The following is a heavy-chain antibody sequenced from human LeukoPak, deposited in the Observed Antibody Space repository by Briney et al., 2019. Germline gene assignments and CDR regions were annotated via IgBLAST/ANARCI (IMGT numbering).Heavy chain of an antibody. CDR1: AESFSEYY. CDR2: INYRGRT. D-gene: IGHD3-16*02. Sequence: SETLSPTFGVSAESFSEYYWSLIRQPPGKGLEWIGEINYRGRTNYNPTLKKRVTIPLHRSKNQFYLRLTSVTAADTAVYYCARGPFDDYVRGSYRNTKRLDYWGQGTLVTVSS. J-gene: IGHJ4*02. CDR3: ARGPFDDYVRGSYRNTKRLDY. V-gene: IGHV4-34*01.